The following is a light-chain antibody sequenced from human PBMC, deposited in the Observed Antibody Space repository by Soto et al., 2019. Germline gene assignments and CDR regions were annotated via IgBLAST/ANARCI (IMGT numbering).Light chain of an antibody. CDR1: QSVSSY. V-gene: IGKV3-11*01. CDR3: QQRSNWPPLT. CDR2: DAS. J-gene: IGKJ4*01. Sequence: EIVLTQSPATLSLSPGERATLSCRASQSVSSYLAWYQQKPGQAPRLLIYDASNRATGIPARFSGSGSGTDFTLPISSLEPEDFAVYYCQQRSNWPPLTFGVGTKVEIK.